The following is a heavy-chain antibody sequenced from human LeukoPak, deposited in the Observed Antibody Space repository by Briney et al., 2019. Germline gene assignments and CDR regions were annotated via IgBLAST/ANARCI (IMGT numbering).Heavy chain of an antibody. Sequence: SETLSLTCTVSGGSISSYYWSWIRQPPGMGLEWIGYISYSGSTNYNPSLKSRVTISVDTSKNQFSLKLSSVTAADTAVYYCARGEQLVDASDIWGQGTMVTVSS. V-gene: IGHV4-59*08. CDR3: ARGEQLVDASDI. D-gene: IGHD6-13*01. CDR2: ISYSGST. CDR1: GGSISSYY. J-gene: IGHJ3*02.